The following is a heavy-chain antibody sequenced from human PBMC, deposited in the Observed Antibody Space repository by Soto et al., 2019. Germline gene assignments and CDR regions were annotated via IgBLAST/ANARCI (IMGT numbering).Heavy chain of an antibody. CDR2: IYYSGST. CDR1: AGSISSYY. D-gene: IGHD2-2*01. J-gene: IGHJ6*03. CDR3: ARTIVVVPAASSWSVYYYKDV. Sequence: SETLSLTCTVSAGSISSYYWSWIRQPPGKGQEWIGYIYYSGSTNYNPSLKSRVTISVDTSKNQFSLKLSSVSAADTAVYYCARTIVVVPAASSWSVYYYKDVWGKRTTVTVS. V-gene: IGHV4-59*01.